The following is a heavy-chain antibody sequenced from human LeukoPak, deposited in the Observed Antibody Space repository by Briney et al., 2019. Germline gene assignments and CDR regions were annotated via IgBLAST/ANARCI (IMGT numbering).Heavy chain of an antibody. CDR2: ISGSGGST. Sequence: GGSLRLSCAASGFTFSSYAMSWVRQAPGKGLEWVSAISGSGGSTYYADSVKGRFTISRDNSKNTLYLQMNSLRAEDTAVYYCAKSKRITMVRGNLLLDYWGQGTLVTVSS. V-gene: IGHV3-23*01. D-gene: IGHD3-10*01. J-gene: IGHJ4*02. CDR3: AKSKRITMVRGNLLLDY. CDR1: GFTFSSYA.